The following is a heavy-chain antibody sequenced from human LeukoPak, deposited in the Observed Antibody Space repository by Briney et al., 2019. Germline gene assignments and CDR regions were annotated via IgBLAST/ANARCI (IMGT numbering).Heavy chain of an antibody. Sequence: ASVKVSCKVSGYTLTELSMHWVRQAPGKGLEWMGGFDPEDGETIYAQKFQGRVTMTEDTSTDTAYMELSSLRSEDTAVYYCARDSSSWYLGVHYYYGMDVWGQGTTVTVSS. J-gene: IGHJ6*02. CDR3: ARDSSSWYLGVHYYYGMDV. CDR1: GYTLTELS. V-gene: IGHV1-24*01. D-gene: IGHD6-13*01. CDR2: FDPEDGET.